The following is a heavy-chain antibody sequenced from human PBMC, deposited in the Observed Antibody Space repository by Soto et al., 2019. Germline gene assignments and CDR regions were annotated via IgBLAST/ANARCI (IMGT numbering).Heavy chain of an antibody. CDR2: IYYSGST. V-gene: IGHV4-59*08. CDR1: GGSISSYY. Sequence: QVQLQESGPGLVKPSETLSLTCTVSGGSISSYYWSWIRQPPGKGLEWIGYIYYSGSTNYNPSLKSRVTISVDTSKNPFSLKLSSLTAADTAVYYCARQLAVAGTLGYWGQGTLVTVSS. J-gene: IGHJ4*02. D-gene: IGHD6-19*01. CDR3: ARQLAVAGTLGY.